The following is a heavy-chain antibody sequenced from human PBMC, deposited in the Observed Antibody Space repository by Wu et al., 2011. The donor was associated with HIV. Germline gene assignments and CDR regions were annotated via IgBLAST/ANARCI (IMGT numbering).Heavy chain of an antibody. CDR3: ARRPLVRSTGYFDY. D-gene: IGHD1-26*01. Sequence: QVQLVQSGAEVKKPGASVKVSCKASGYTFSSYGITWVRQAPGQGLEWMAWISAYNEDTNYAQKFQGRVTMTTDTSTSTAYMELRSLRSDDTAVYYCARRPLVRSTGYFDYWGQGTLGHRLL. CDR2: ISAYNEDT. J-gene: IGHJ4*02. V-gene: IGHV1-18*01. CDR1: GYTFSSYG.